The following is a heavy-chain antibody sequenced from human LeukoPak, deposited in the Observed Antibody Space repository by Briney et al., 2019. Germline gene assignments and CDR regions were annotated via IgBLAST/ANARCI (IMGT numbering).Heavy chain of an antibody. D-gene: IGHD3-16*01. J-gene: IGHJ5*02. CDR1: GYTFTGHH. CDR2: ISPNDGST. V-gene: IGHV1-46*01. Sequence: ASVKVSCKASGYTFTGHHIHWLRQAPGQGLEWMGGISPNDGSTTNAQKFRGRVTMTRDTSTSTVYMELSTLRSEDTAVYYCARDPCIISCYNWFEPWGQGTLVTVSS. CDR3: ARDPCIISCYNWFEP.